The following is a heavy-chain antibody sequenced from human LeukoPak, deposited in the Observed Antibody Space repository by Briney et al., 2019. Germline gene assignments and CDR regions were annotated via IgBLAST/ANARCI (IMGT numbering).Heavy chain of an antibody. CDR1: GFTFSDYW. J-gene: IGHJ4*02. CDR2: IKQDGSEG. V-gene: IGHV3-7*01. Sequence: PGGSLRLSCAASGFTFSDYWMTWVRQAPGKGLEWVANIKQDGSEGYYVDSVKGRFTVSRDNAKNSLYLQMNSLGAEDTAVYYCARDGSYGGFDYWGQGTLVTVSS. D-gene: IGHD5-18*01. CDR3: ARDGSYGGFDY.